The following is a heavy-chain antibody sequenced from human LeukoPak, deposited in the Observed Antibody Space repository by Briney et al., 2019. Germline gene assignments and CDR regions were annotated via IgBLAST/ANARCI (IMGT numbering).Heavy chain of an antibody. CDR1: GGSISSYY. D-gene: IGHD3-10*01. CDR3: ASQYYYGSGSPSPFDP. V-gene: IGHV4-59*08. J-gene: IGHJ5*02. CDR2: IYYSGST. Sequence: SETLSLTCTVSGGSISSYYWSWIRQPPGKGLEWIGYIYYSGSTNYNPSLKSRVTISVDTSKNQFSLKLSSVTAADTAVYYCASQYYYGSGSPSPFDPWGQGTLVTVSS.